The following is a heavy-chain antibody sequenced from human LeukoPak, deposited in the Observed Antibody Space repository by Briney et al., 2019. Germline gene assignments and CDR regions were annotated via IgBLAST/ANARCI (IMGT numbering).Heavy chain of an antibody. D-gene: IGHD1-1*01. CDR2: ISGAADDT. J-gene: IGHJ6*02. CDR3: AKVGSSWYFYYGMDV. Sequence: GGSLRLSCAASGFTFSSYAMSWVRQAPGKGLEWVSAISGAADDTYYADSLKGRFLVSRDNSKNTLYLQMNSLRAEDTAAYYCAKVGSSWYFYYGMDVWGQGTTVTVAS. V-gene: IGHV3-23*01. CDR1: GFTFSSYA.